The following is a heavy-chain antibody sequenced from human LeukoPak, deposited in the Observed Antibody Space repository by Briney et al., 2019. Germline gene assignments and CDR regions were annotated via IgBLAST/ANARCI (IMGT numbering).Heavy chain of an antibody. D-gene: IGHD3-3*01. CDR3: ARDVPDFWSGFDS. CDR1: GYPFNTYG. V-gene: IGHV1-18*04. Sequence: EASVTVSCKASGYPFNTYGLSWVRQAPGQGLAWMGQISGNDGATKYAQRFQGRVTMTTDTATSTAYLELTSLTSDDTAVYYCARDVPDFWSGFDSWGQGTLVTVSP. J-gene: IGHJ4*02. CDR2: ISGNDGAT.